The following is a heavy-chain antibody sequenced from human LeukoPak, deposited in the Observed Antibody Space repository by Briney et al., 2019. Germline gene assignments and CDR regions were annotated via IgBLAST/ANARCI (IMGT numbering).Heavy chain of an antibody. CDR2: IYHSGST. J-gene: IGHJ4*02. D-gene: IGHD4-17*01. CDR1: GGSISTYY. Sequence: PSETLSLTCTVSGGSISTYYWSWIRQPPGEGLEWIGFIYHSGSTNYNPSLKSRVTISVDTSKNQFSLKLSSVTAADTAVYYCAREGLYGDYVWSLDYWGQGTLVTVSS. V-gene: IGHV4-59*01. CDR3: AREGLYGDYVWSLDY.